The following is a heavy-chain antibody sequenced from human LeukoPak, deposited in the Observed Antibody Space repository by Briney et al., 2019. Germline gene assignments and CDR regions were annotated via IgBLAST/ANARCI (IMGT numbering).Heavy chain of an antibody. J-gene: IGHJ4*02. CDR2: IYRGGST. D-gene: IGHD5-12*01. CDR3: ARDPGYSGYDL. CDR1: GLTVSSNY. Sequence: GGSRRLSGTASGLTVSSNYMSWVRQAPGKGLEWASVIYRGGSTYYADSVKGRFTISRDNSKNTLYFQMNSLRAEDTAVYYCARDPGYSGYDLWGQGGLVSVCS. V-gene: IGHV3-66*01.